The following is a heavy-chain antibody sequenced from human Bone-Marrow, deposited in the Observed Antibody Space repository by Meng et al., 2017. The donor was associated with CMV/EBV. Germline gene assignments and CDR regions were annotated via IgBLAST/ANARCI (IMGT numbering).Heavy chain of an antibody. CDR2: MNPNSGNT. J-gene: IGHJ6*02. D-gene: IGHD3-3*01. Sequence: SVKVSCKASGYTFTSYDINWVRQATGQGLEWMGWMNPNSGNTGYAQKFQGRVTITRNTSISTAYMELSSLRSEDTAVYYCARAGSHDFWSGYLSYYYYYGMDVWGQGTTVTVSS. CDR1: GYTFTSYD. CDR3: ARAGSHDFWSGYLSYYYYYGMDV. V-gene: IGHV1-8*03.